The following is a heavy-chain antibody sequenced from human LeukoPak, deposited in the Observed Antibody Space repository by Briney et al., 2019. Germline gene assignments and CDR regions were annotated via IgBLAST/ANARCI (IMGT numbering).Heavy chain of an antibody. D-gene: IGHD5-12*01. CDR1: GFTFSSYS. V-gene: IGHV3-23*01. CDR3: AKEIFSGLLYIDY. CDR2: ITDAVGST. Sequence: GGSLRLSCAASGFTFSSYSMNWVRQAPGKGLEWVSAITDAVGSTHYADSVKGRFTISSDNSKNTVYLQMNSLRPEDMAVYYCAKEIFSGLLYIDYWGQGTLVTVSS. J-gene: IGHJ4*02.